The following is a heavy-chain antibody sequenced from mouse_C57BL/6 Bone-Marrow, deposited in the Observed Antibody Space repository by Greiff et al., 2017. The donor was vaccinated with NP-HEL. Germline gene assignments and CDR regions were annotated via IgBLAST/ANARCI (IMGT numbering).Heavy chain of an antibody. J-gene: IGHJ2*01. CDR1: GYAFSSSW. V-gene: IGHV1-82*01. CDR3: ARLGFSFDY. Sequence: QVQLQQSGPELVKPGASVKISCKASGYAFSSSWMNWVKQRPGKGLEWIGRIYPGDGDTNYNEKFKSKATLTVDKSSSTAYMQLSSLTSEDSAVYYCARLGFSFDYWGQGTTLTVSS. CDR2: IYPGDGDT.